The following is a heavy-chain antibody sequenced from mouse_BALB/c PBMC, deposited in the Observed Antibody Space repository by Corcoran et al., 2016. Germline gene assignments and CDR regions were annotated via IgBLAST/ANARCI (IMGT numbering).Heavy chain of an antibody. V-gene: IGHV14-3*02. CDR1: GFNIKDTN. Sequence: EDQLQQSGAELVKPGASVKLSCTAAGFNIKDTNMHWVKQRPEQGLEWIGRIDPANGNTKYDPKFQGKATITADTSSNTAYLQLSSLTSEDTAVYYCARWDWYFDVWGAGTTVTVSS. CDR3: ARWDWYFDV. CDR2: IDPANGNT. J-gene: IGHJ1*02.